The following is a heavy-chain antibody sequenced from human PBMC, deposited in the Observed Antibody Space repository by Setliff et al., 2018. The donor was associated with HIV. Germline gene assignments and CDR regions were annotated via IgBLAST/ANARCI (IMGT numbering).Heavy chain of an antibody. CDR1: GFRVTDTY. D-gene: IGHD1-26*01. J-gene: IGHJ4*02. Sequence: PGGSLRLSCEASGFRVTDTYMAWVLQAPGKGLEWVTLIYKAGKTYYADFVKGRLTIARDDTKNTVSLQMTNLEPGDTAMDYCAKGGYGGAYYVAGYWGQGTKVTVSS. CDR2: IYKAGKT. CDR3: AKGGYGGAYYVAGY. V-gene: IGHV3-53*01.